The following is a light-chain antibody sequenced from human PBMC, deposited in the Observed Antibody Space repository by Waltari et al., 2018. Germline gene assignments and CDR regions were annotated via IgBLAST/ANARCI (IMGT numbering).Light chain of an antibody. CDR3: AAWDDSLNGFYV. V-gene: IGLV1-44*01. Sequence: QSVLTQPPSASGTPGQRVTISCSGSSSNIGGNAVNWYQHLPGTAPKLLIYNNSRRPSGFPARFSGSTSGTSVSLAISELQSGDEADYYCAAWDDSLNGFYVFGTGTKVTVL. CDR2: NNS. CDR1: SSNIGGNA. J-gene: IGLJ1*01.